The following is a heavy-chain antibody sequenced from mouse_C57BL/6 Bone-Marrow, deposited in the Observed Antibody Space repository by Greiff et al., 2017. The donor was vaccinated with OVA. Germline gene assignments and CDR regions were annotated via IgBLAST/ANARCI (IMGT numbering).Heavy chain of an antibody. CDR2: ISYDGSN. CDR1: GYSITSGYY. Sequence: EVKLQESGPGLVKPSQSLSLTCSVTGYSITSGYYWNWIRQFPGNKLEWMGYISYDGSNNYNPSLKNRISITRDTSKNQFFLKLNSVTTEDTATYYCARDYYGYERGGYWGKGTTLTVSS. D-gene: IGHD2-2*01. J-gene: IGHJ2*01. CDR3: ARDYYGYERGGY. V-gene: IGHV3-6*01.